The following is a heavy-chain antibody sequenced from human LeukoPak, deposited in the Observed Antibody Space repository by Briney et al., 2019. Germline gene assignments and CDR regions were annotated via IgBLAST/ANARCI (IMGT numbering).Heavy chain of an antibody. CDR3: AKDRLTMIVVVMID. D-gene: IGHD3-22*01. J-gene: IGHJ4*02. CDR2: ISYDGSNK. CDR1: GFTFSSFG. Sequence: GGSLRLFCAASGFTFSSFGIHWVRQAPGKGLEWVAVISYDGSNKYYADSVKGRFTISRDNSKNTLYLQMNSLRAEDTAVYYCAKDRLTMIVVVMIDWGQGTLVTVSS. V-gene: IGHV3-30*18.